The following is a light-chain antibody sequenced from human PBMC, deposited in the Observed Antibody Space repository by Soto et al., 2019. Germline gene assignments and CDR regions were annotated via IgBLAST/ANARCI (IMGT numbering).Light chain of an antibody. Sequence: EIVLTQSPATLSLSPGERATLSCRASQSVSNFLAWYQQKPGQAPRVIIYYASTRATGIPARFSGSGSGTDFTLTISSLEPEDFAVYYCQQRSYWPGTFGQGTKLEIK. J-gene: IGKJ2*01. CDR3: QQRSYWPGT. CDR1: QSVSNF. V-gene: IGKV3-11*01. CDR2: YAS.